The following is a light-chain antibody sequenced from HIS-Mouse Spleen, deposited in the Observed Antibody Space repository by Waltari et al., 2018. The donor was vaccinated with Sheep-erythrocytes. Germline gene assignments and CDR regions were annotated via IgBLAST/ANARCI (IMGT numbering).Light chain of an antibody. CDR2: DVS. J-gene: IGLJ1*01. CDR1: SSDFGCYHY. CDR3: CSYAGSYNHV. Sequence: QSALTQPRSVSGSPGQSVTISCPGTSSDFGCYHYFSWYQQHPGKAPKLMIYDVSKRPSGVPDRFSGSKSGNTASLTISGLQAEDEADYYCCSYAGSYNHVFATGTKVTVL. V-gene: IGLV2-11*01.